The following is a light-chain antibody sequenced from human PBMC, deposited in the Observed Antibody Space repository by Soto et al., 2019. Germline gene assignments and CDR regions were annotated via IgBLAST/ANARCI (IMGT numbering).Light chain of an antibody. CDR1: QSVSNY. V-gene: IGKV3-11*01. Sequence: EIVLTQSPAALSLSPGERATLSCRASQSVSNYLAWYQQRPGRAPRLLIYDASHRATGIPARFSGSGSGTDFTLTINSLEPEDFAVYYCQQRGDRPRTFGQGIKLEIK. CDR3: QQRGDRPRT. CDR2: DAS. J-gene: IGKJ2*01.